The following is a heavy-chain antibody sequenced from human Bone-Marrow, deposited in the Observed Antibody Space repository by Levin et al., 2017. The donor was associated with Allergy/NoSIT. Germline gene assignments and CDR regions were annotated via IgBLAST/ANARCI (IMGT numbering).Heavy chain of an antibody. Sequence: GSLRLSCAASGFTFSNYWMSWVRQAPGKGLEWVANIKEDGSEKYYVDSAKGRLTISRDNAKNSLYLQMNSLRAEDTAVYYCARFGLVVAGGYFDYWGQGTLVTVSS. D-gene: IGHD2-15*01. V-gene: IGHV3-7*01. CDR2: IKEDGSEK. CDR3: ARFGLVVAGGYFDY. J-gene: IGHJ4*02. CDR1: GFTFSNYW.